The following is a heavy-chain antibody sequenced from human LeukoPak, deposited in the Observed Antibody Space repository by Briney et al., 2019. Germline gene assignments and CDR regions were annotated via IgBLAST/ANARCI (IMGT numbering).Heavy chain of an antibody. V-gene: IGHV1-24*01. D-gene: IGHD3-9*01. Sequence: GASVKVSCKVSGYTLTELSMHWVRQAPGKGLEWMGGFDPEDGETIYAQKFQGRVTMTEDTSTDTAYMELSSLRSEDTAVYYCASQLRYFDWPTLDIPDMDVWGQGTTVTVSS. J-gene: IGHJ6*02. CDR1: GYTLTELS. CDR3: ASQLRYFDWPTLDIPDMDV. CDR2: FDPEDGET.